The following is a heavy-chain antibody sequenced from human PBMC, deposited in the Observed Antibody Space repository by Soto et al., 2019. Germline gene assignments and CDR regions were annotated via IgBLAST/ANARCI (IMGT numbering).Heavy chain of an antibody. CDR3: ASLSIAAAGTAPAFDI. Sequence: PGESLKISCKGSGYSFTSYWIGWVRQMPGKGLEWMGIIYPGDSDTRYSPSFQGQVTISADKSISTAYLQWSSLKASDTAMYYCASLSIAAAGTAPAFDIWGQGTMVTVSS. V-gene: IGHV5-51*01. D-gene: IGHD6-13*01. CDR2: IYPGDSDT. J-gene: IGHJ3*02. CDR1: GYSFTSYW.